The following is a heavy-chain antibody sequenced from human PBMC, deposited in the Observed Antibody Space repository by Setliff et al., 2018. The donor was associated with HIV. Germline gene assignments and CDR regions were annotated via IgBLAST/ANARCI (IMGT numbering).Heavy chain of an antibody. V-gene: IGHV4-39*02. Sequence: SETLSLTCIVSGGSFTSRSYYWGWIRQPPGKGLEWIGSIFYSGITYYNPSLKSRVTISVDTSKNHFSLKLNSVTAADTAVYFCARPTTGVGGGAAFDIWGQGTMVTVSS. J-gene: IGHJ3*02. CDR2: IFYSGIT. CDR3: ARPTTGVGGGAAFDI. D-gene: IGHD2-8*01. CDR1: GGSFTSRSYY.